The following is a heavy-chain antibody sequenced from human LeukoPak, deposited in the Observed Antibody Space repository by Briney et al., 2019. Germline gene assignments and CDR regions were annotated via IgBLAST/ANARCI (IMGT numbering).Heavy chain of an antibody. CDR1: VFTFSSYA. V-gene: IGHV3-23*01. D-gene: IGHD1-1*01. Sequence: PGGSLRLSCAASVFTFSSYAMNWVRQAPGKGLEWVSDISRSGANTYYADSVKGRFTISRDNSKNTLYLQVNSLRAEDTAIYYCARHRGGNWSAPVDYWGQGTLVTVSS. J-gene: IGHJ4*02. CDR2: ISRSGANT. CDR3: ARHRGGNWSAPVDY.